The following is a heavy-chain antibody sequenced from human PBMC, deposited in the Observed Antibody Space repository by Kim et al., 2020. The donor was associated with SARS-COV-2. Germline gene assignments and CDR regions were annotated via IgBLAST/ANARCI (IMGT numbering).Heavy chain of an antibody. CDR3: AKDTTYEAAGDFDY. D-gene: IGHD6-13*01. J-gene: IGHJ4*02. Sequence: ADSVKGRFTISRDNAKNSLYLQMNSLRAEDTALYYCAKDTTYEAAGDFDYWGQGTLVTVSS. V-gene: IGHV3-9*01.